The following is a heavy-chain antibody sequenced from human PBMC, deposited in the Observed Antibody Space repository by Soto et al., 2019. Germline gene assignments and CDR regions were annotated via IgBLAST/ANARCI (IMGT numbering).Heavy chain of an antibody. CDR2: ISAYNGNT. V-gene: IGHV1-18*01. D-gene: IGHD4-17*01. CDR1: GYTFTSYG. Sequence: ASVKVSCKASGYTFTSYGISWVRQAPGQGLEWMGWISAYNGNTNYAQKLQGRVTMTTDTSTSTAYMELRSLRSDDTAVYYCARDLGGVYGFHYYYYGMDVWGQGTTVTVSS. J-gene: IGHJ6*02. CDR3: ARDLGGVYGFHYYYYGMDV.